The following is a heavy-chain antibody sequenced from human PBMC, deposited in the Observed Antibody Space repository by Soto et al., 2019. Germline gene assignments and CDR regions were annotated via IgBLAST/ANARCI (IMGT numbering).Heavy chain of an antibody. Sequence: QVQLQESGPGLVKPSETLSLTCTVSGASISNYFWTWIRQPAGKGLVWIGRINPSGITNYNPSLKSRVTMSVDTSKNQFSLKLTSVTAADTAVYYCARESVGERPLDYWGQGTLVTVSS. J-gene: IGHJ4*02. CDR2: INPSGIT. CDR3: ARESVGERPLDY. V-gene: IGHV4-4*07. CDR1: GASISNYF. D-gene: IGHD3-16*01.